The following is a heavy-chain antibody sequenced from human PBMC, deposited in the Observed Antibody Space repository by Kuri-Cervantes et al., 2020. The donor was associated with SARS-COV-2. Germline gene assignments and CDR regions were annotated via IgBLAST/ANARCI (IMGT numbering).Heavy chain of an antibody. CDR3: AREAFGYCSSGSCYSHY. D-gene: IGHD2-15*01. CDR1: GYTFTSYG. Sequence: ASVKVSCKASGYTFTSYGISWVRQAPGQGLEWMGWISAYNGNTNYAQKLQGRVTMTTDTSTSTAYMELRSLRSDDTAVYYCAREAFGYCSSGSCYSHYWGQGTLVTVSS. J-gene: IGHJ4*02. V-gene: IGHV1-18*01. CDR2: ISAYNGNT.